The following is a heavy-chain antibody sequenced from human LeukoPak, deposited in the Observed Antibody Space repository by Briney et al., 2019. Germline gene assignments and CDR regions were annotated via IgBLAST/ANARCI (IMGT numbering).Heavy chain of an antibody. CDR2: MSGRGGST. V-gene: IGHV3-23*01. Sequence: GGSLRLSCSASGPTFSSYAMSSVRQAPGKGVERVSAMSGRGGSTYYADSVKGQFTISRDNSKNTLYLQMHSLRVEDTAVYYCAKDLGSYGPGPVFDYWGQETVVSVPS. D-gene: IGHD5-18*01. J-gene: IGHJ4*02. CDR3: AKDLGSYGPGPVFDY. CDR1: GPTFSSYA.